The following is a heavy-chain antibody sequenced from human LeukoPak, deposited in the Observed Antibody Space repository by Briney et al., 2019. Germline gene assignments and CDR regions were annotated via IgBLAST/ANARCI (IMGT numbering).Heavy chain of an antibody. CDR2: MNPNSDNT. Sequence: GASVKVSCKASGYSFTSYDINWVRQATGQGLEWMGWMNPNSDNTIYAQKFQGRVTMTSDTSISTAYMELSSLRSEDTAVYYCARDSIVVTKGYNYYGLDVWGQGTTVTVSS. V-gene: IGHV1-8*01. CDR1: GYSFTSYD. J-gene: IGHJ6*02. D-gene: IGHD5-12*01. CDR3: ARDSIVVTKGYNYYGLDV.